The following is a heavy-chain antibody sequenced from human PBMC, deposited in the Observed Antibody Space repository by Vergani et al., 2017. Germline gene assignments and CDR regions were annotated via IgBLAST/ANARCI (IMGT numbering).Heavy chain of an antibody. V-gene: IGHV3-33*06. CDR3: AKATGLDAFDI. CDR2: IWYDGSNK. CDR1: GFTFSSYG. J-gene: IGHJ3*02. D-gene: IGHD1-14*01. Sequence: VQLLESGGGLVQPGGSLRLSCAASGFTFSSYGMHWVRQAPGKGLEWVAVIWYDGSNKYYADSVKGRFTISRDNSKNTLYLQMNSLRAEDTAVYYCAKATGLDAFDIWGQGTMVTVSS.